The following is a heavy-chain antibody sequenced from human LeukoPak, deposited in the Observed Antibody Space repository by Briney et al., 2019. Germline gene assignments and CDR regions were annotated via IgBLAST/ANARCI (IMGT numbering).Heavy chain of an antibody. CDR3: AKLYDGSGSGRPIDY. J-gene: IGHJ4*02. CDR2: VIGRGGST. CDR1: GFTFSSYG. V-gene: IGHV3-23*01. D-gene: IGHD3-10*01. Sequence: TGGSLRLSCAASGFTFSSYGMSWVRQAPGKGLEWVSAVIGRGGSTYYAASVKGRFTISRDNSKNTLYLQMTSLRAEDTAVYYCAKLYDGSGSGRPIDYWGQGTLVTVSS.